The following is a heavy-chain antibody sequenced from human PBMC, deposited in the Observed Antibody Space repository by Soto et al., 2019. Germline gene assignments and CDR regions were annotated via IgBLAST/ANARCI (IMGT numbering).Heavy chain of an antibody. CDR2: ISGSGGST. V-gene: IGHV3-23*01. Sequence: ISGSGGSTYYADSVKGRFTISRDNSKNTLYLQMNSLRAEDTAVYYCAKGHKLSISCDGLCYYYYYVLDVWGKGTTVTVSS. CDR3: AKGHKLSISCDGLCYYYYYVLDV. D-gene: IGHD2-2*01. J-gene: IGHJ6*04.